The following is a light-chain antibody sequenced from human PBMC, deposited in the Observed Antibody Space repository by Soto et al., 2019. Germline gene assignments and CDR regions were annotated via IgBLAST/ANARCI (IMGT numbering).Light chain of an antibody. Sequence: QSALTQPPSASGSPGQSVTISCTGTSSDVGLYDYVSWYQQHPGKVPKLLIYEVTQRLSGVPDRFSGSKSGNTASLTVSGLQAEDEADYYCSSYGGNSNYVFGTGTKVTVL. V-gene: IGLV2-8*01. CDR2: EVT. CDR3: SSYGGNSNYV. J-gene: IGLJ1*01. CDR1: SSDVGLYDY.